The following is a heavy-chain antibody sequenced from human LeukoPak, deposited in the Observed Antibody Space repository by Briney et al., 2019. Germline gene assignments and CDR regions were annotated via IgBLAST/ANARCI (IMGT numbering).Heavy chain of an antibody. Sequence: GASVKVSCKASGYTFTSYGISWVRQAPGQGLEWMGWISAYNGNTNYAQKLQGRVTMTTDTSTSTAYMELRSLRSEDTAVYYCATEGYYDSSGYYNDYWGQGTLVTVSS. CDR1: GYTFTSYG. D-gene: IGHD3-22*01. CDR2: ISAYNGNT. J-gene: IGHJ4*02. V-gene: IGHV1-18*01. CDR3: ATEGYYDSSGYYNDY.